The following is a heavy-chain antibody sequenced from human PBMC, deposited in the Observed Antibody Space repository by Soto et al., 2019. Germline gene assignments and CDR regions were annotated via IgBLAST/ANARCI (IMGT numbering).Heavy chain of an antibody. Sequence: QVQLVQSGAEVKEPGTSVKASCKASGGAFSTSSFVWVRQGPGQGLEWMGGIIPIFGKTNVAPKFRDRITFTADESTRTAYMELSSLRSEDTAIYYCARDVVRSTGGDSWGQGTLVTVSS. D-gene: IGHD7-27*01. CDR1: GGAFSTSS. J-gene: IGHJ4*02. CDR3: ARDVVRSTGGDS. V-gene: IGHV1-69*01. CDR2: IIPIFGKT.